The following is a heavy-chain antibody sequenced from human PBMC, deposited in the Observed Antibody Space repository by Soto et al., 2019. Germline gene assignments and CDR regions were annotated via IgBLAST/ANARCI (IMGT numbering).Heavy chain of an antibody. D-gene: IGHD2-15*01. CDR3: ARDSHRGSDAFDI. CDR2: INANSGGT. CDR1: GYTFTGYA. J-gene: IGHJ3*02. V-gene: IGHV1-2*02. Sequence: GASVKVSCKTSGYTFTGYAINWVRQAPGQRLKWMGWINANSGGTNYAQKFQGRVTMTRDTSISTDYMELSRLRSDDTAVYYCARDSHRGSDAFDIWGQGTMVTVSS.